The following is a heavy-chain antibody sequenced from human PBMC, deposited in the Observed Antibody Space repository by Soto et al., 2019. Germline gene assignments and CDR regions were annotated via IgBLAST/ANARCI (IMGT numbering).Heavy chain of an antibody. CDR2: IYHSGST. CDR3: AKDLGIAVSARRAFDI. Sequence: PSETLSLTCDVSGASISNDNWWRWVRQPPGKGLEWIGEIYHSGSTNYNPSLKSRVTISVDKSKNQFSLKLSSVTAADTAVYYCAKDLGIAVSARRAFDIWGEGTMVTV. CDR1: GASISNDNW. D-gene: IGHD6-19*01. J-gene: IGHJ3*02. V-gene: IGHV4-4*02.